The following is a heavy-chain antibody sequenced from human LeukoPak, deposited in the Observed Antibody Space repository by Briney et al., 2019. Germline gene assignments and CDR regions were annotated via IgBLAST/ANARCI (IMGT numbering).Heavy chain of an antibody. V-gene: IGHV4-59*08. CDR3: ARYKGSTGGTCHD. Sequence: TSETLSLTCTVSGASITSHYWSWIRQPPGKGLEWSGDIYYTGSTNYNPSLNSRATISVDTSKNQFSLRLTSVTAADTALYYCARYKGSTGGTCHDWGQGTLVTVSS. CDR2: IYYTGST. D-gene: IGHD6-19*01. CDR1: GASITSHY. J-gene: IGHJ1*01.